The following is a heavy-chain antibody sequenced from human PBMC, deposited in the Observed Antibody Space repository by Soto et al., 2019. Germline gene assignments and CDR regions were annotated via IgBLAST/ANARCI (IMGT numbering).Heavy chain of an antibody. CDR1: GYTFTTYD. Sequence: HVQLVQSGPEVKKPGASVKVSCETSGYTFTTYDITWVRQAPGQGLEWMGWISTFNGDTKYEEKLQDRVTMTTDTFTATAYMELRSLGSDDTAVYYCARGYCADDICYYFDFWGQGTLVTVSS. V-gene: IGHV1-18*01. J-gene: IGHJ4*02. D-gene: IGHD2-8*01. CDR3: ARGYCADDICYYFDF. CDR2: ISTFNGDT.